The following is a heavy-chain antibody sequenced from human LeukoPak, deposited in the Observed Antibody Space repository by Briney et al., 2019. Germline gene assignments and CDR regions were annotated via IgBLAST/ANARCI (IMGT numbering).Heavy chain of an antibody. Sequence: PGGSLRLSCAASGFTFSSYGMHWVRQAPGKGLEWVAFIRYDGSNKYYADSVKGRFTISRDNSKNTLYLQMNSLRAEDTAVYYCAKGQYWGWRIIVGATGLDYWGQGTLVTASS. CDR3: AKGQYWGWRIIVGATGLDY. D-gene: IGHD1-26*01. CDR1: GFTFSSYG. J-gene: IGHJ4*02. V-gene: IGHV3-30*02. CDR2: IRYDGSNK.